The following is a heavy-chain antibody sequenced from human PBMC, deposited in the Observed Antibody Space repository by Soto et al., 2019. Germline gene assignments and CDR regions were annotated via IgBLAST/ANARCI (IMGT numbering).Heavy chain of an antibody. Sequence: PSETLSLTCTVSGGSISTYYWSWIRQPAGKGLEWIGRIDTSGNTNYNPSLKSRVTMSVDTSKKQFSLKLTSVTAADTAVYYCARVRYGSGSYLHAFDYWGQGTLVTVSS. J-gene: IGHJ4*02. CDR3: ARVRYGSGSYLHAFDY. CDR2: IDTSGNT. D-gene: IGHD3-10*01. V-gene: IGHV4-4*07. CDR1: GGSISTYY.